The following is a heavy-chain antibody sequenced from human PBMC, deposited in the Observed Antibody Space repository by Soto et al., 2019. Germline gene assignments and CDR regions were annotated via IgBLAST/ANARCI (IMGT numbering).Heavy chain of an antibody. D-gene: IGHD4-4*01. J-gene: IGHJ6*04. CDR2: VFYTGRA. Sequence: SETLSLTCIVSGAPVSSETHFWTWIRQPPGKGLEWIGYVFYTGRANYNASLKSRVSISLDTSNYQFSLKLSSVTAADTAVYYCERDGDGRMTTNPYDYNGMDVWGTGTTVTVSS. CDR1: GAPVSSETHF. CDR3: ERDGDGRMTTNPYDYNGMDV. V-gene: IGHV4-61*01.